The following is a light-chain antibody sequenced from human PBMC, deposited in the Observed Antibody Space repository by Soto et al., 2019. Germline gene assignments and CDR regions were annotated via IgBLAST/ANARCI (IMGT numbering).Light chain of an antibody. CDR2: GAS. J-gene: IGKJ1*01. CDR3: QQYNNWRT. V-gene: IGKV3-15*01. CDR1: QSVSSN. Sequence: EIVMTQSPATLSVSPGERETLSCRSSQSVSSNLAWYKQKPGQAPRLLIYGASTRATGIPARFSGSWSGTEFTLTISNLQSEDFAIYYCQQYNNWRTFGQGTKVDIK.